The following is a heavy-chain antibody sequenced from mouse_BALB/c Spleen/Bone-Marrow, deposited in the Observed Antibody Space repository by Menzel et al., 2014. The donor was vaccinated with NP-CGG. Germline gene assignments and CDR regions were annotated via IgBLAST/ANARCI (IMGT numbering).Heavy chain of an antibody. CDR3: ARFRYDWYFDV. CDR1: GYTFTDYN. V-gene: IGHV1S29*02. D-gene: IGHD2-14*01. Sequence: EVQLQQSGPELVKPGASVKISCKASGYTFTDYNMHWVKQSHGKSLEWIGYIYPYNGGTGYNQKFKSKATLTVDNSSSTAYMELRSLTSEDSAVYYRARFRYDWYFDVWGAGTTVTVSS. CDR2: IYPYNGGT. J-gene: IGHJ1*01.